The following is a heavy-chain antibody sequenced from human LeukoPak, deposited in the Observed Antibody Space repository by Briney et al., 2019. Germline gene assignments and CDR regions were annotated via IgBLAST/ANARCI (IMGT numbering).Heavy chain of an antibody. V-gene: IGHV3-23*01. D-gene: IGHD2-2*01. Sequence: GGSLRLSCAASGLTLSSYAMSWVRQAPEKGLEWVSAISGSGGSTYYADSVKGRFTISRDNSKNTLYLQMNSLRAEDTAVYYCAKDTPDIVLVPAADLYFDYWGQGTLVTVSS. CDR2: ISGSGGST. J-gene: IGHJ4*02. CDR3: AKDTPDIVLVPAADLYFDY. CDR1: GLTLSSYA.